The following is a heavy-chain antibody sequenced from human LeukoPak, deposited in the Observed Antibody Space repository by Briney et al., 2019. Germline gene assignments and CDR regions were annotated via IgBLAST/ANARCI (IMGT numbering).Heavy chain of an antibody. D-gene: IGHD6-13*01. J-gene: IGHJ4*02. CDR2: IRNKANSGTS. CDR1: GFKFSDYA. CDR3: SRAYSTGWLGINDY. Sequence: SLRLSCTAAGFKFSDYAVTWVRHAPGKWLEWVGFIRNKANSGTSDCAASVQGRFTISRDDSKTIAYLQMNSLTTEDTAVYYCSRAYSTGWLGINDYWGQGALVPVSS. V-gene: IGHV3-49*04.